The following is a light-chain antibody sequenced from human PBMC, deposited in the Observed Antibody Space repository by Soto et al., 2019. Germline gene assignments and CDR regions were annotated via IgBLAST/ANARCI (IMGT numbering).Light chain of an antibody. V-gene: IGLV2-23*01. Sequence: QSALTQPASVSGSPGQSITISCTGTSSDVGSYNLVSWYQQHPGKAPKLMIYEGSKRPSGVSNRFSGSKSGNTASLTISGXQAEXEADYYCCSYAGSSTVVFGGGTKLTVL. CDR3: CSYAGSSTVV. CDR1: SSDVGSYNL. J-gene: IGLJ2*01. CDR2: EGS.